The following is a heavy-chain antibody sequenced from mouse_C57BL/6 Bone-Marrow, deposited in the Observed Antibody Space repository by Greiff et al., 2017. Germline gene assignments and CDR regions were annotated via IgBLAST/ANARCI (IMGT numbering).Heavy chain of an antibody. V-gene: IGHV5-6*02. Sequence: EVKLVESGGDLVKPGGSLKLSCAASGFTFSSYGMSWVRQTPDKRLEWVATISSGGSYTYYPDSVKGRFTISRDNAKNTLYLQMSSLKSEDTAMYYCARRGDDYDERPYFDYWGQGTTLTVSS. CDR3: ARRGDDYDERPYFDY. CDR1: GFTFSSYG. CDR2: ISSGGSYT. D-gene: IGHD2-4*01. J-gene: IGHJ2*01.